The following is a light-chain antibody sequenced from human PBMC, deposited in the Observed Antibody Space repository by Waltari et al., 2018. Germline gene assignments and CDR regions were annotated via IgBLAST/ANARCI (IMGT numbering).Light chain of an antibody. J-gene: IGLJ1*01. CDR1: KLGDKY. Sequence: SYELTQPPSVSVSPGQTATISCSGDKLGDKYACWYQQKPGQSPVLVIYQDNRRPSGIPERFSGSNSGNTATLTISGTQAMYEADYYCQAWDSSAAGVFGTGTKVTVL. CDR2: QDN. V-gene: IGLV3-1*01. CDR3: QAWDSSAAGV.